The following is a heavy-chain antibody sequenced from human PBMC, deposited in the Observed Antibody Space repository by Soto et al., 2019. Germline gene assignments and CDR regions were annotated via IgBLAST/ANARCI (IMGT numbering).Heavy chain of an antibody. V-gene: IGHV3-30*18. Sequence: VQLLESGGGLVQPGGSLRLSCAASGFTFSSYAMSWVRQAPGKGLEWVAVISYDGSNKYYADSVKGRFTISRDNSKNTLYLQMNSLRAEDTAVYYCAKTYYDFWSGYPLGYYGMDVWGQGTTVTVSS. CDR3: AKTYYDFWSGYPLGYYGMDV. CDR1: GFTFSSYA. D-gene: IGHD3-3*01. J-gene: IGHJ6*02. CDR2: ISYDGSNK.